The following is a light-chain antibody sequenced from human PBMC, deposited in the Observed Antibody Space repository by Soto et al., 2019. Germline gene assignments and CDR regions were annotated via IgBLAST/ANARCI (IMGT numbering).Light chain of an antibody. CDR1: SSDVGSYNL. Sequence: QSALTQPASVSGSPGQSITISCTGTSSDVGSYNLVSWYQQHPGKAPKLIIYEVTKRPSGVSNRFSGSKSGNTASLTISGLQAEDEAEYYCCSYAGSSTGVFGGGTKLTVL. CDR2: EVT. V-gene: IGLV2-23*02. J-gene: IGLJ3*02. CDR3: CSYAGSSTGV.